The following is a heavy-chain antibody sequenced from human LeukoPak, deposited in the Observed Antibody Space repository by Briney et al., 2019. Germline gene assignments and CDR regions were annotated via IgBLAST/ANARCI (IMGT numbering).Heavy chain of an antibody. CDR2: IYYSGST. D-gene: IGHD5-24*01. CDR1: GDSISTYY. J-gene: IGHJ4*02. Sequence: PSETLSLTCTDSGDSISTYYWSWIRQPPGKGLEWIGYIYYSGSTNYNPSLKSRVTISVDTSKNQFSLKLSSVTAADTAVYYCARGRRDGYNLEYFDKWGQGTLVTVSS. CDR3: ARGRRDGYNLEYFDK. V-gene: IGHV4-59*08.